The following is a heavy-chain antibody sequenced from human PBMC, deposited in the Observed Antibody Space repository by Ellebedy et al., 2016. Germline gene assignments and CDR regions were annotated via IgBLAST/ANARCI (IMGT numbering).Heavy chain of an antibody. CDR3: ARDGSEWSRDY. V-gene: IGHV3-21*01. Sequence: GESLKISCAASGFTFNIAGMNWVRQAPGKGLEWVATLVFSGTATYYSDSVKGRFIISRDNAKNSLFLQMNSLRVEDTAVYYCARDGSEWSRDYWGQGTLVTVSS. D-gene: IGHD3-3*01. J-gene: IGHJ4*02. CDR1: GFTFNIAG. CDR2: LVFSGTAT.